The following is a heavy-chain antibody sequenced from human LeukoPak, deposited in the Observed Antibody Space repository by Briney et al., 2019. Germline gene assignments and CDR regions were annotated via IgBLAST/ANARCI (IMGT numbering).Heavy chain of an antibody. J-gene: IGHJ6*02. CDR2: IKPSGGST. CDR1: GYSFTTYY. D-gene: IGHD1-1*01. CDR3: ARYTWSDRRGAMDV. Sequence: ASVTVSCKASGYSFTTYYMHWVRQAPGQGLEWMGIIKPSGGSTSYAQKFQDRVTMTRDTSTSTVYMELSSLRDEDTAVYYCARYTWSDRRGAMDVWGQGTTVTVSS. V-gene: IGHV1-46*01.